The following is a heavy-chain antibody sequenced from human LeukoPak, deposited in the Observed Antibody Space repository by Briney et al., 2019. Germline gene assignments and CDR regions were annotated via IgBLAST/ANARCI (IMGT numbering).Heavy chain of an antibody. CDR2: IRQDGSEK. J-gene: IGHJ4*02. CDR1: GFSFSTYW. CDR3: ARLSAMVRGPEDIFYFEY. D-gene: IGHD3-10*01. V-gene: IGHV3-7*01. Sequence: GESLRLSCETSGFSFSTYWMSWVRQAPAKGLEWVANIRQDGSEKYYADSVKGRFTISRDIAKQSVFLQMNSLRAEDTALYYCARLSAMVRGPEDIFYFEYWGLGTLVTVSS.